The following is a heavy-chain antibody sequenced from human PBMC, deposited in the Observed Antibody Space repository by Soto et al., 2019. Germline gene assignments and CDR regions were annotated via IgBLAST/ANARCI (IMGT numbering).Heavy chain of an antibody. Sequence: GASVKVSCKASGYTFTSYYMHWVRQAPGQGLEWMGIINPSGGSTSYAQKFQGRVTMTRDTSTSTVYMELSSLRSGDTAVYYCARDRFIAARPHGMDVWGQGTTVTVSS. J-gene: IGHJ6*02. CDR2: INPSGGST. CDR1: GYTFTSYY. V-gene: IGHV1-46*01. CDR3: ARDRFIAARPHGMDV. D-gene: IGHD6-6*01.